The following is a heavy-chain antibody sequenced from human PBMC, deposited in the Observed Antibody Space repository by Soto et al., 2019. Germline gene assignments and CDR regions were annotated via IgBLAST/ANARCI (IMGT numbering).Heavy chain of an antibody. CDR1: GFSLSNAGLG. Sequence: QVTVKESGPVLVKPTETLTLTCTVSGFSLSNAGLGVSWIRQPPGKALEWLAHIFSNDEKSYRTSLMSRLTISKDTSKSQVVLTMTNMDPVDTATYYCALTYSTSWYWFDPWGQGTLVTVSS. CDR2: IFSNDEK. J-gene: IGHJ5*02. D-gene: IGHD6-13*01. V-gene: IGHV2-26*04. CDR3: ALTYSTSWYWFDP.